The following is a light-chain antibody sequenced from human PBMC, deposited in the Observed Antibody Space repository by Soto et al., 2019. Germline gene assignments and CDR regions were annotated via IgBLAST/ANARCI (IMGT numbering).Light chain of an antibody. CDR1: QSISSY. V-gene: IGKV1-39*01. J-gene: IGKJ1*01. CDR2: AAS. Sequence: DIQMTQSPSSLSASVGDRVTITCRASQSISSYLNWYQQKPGKAPKLLIYAASSLQSGVSSRFSGSGSGTDFTLTISSLQPEGFATYYCQQSYSTAWTVGQGTKVEIK. CDR3: QQSYSTAWT.